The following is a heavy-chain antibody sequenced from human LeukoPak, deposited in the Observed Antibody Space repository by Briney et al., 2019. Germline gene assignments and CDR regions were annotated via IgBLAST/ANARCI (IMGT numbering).Heavy chain of an antibody. J-gene: IGHJ1*01. V-gene: IGHV3-9*01. CDR2: ISWNSGSI. D-gene: IGHD1-7*01. CDR1: GFTFDDYA. CDR3: AKAHSELELRAAYLQH. Sequence: GGSLRLSCAASGFTFDDYAMHWVRQAPGKGLEWVSGISWNSGSIGYADSVKGRFTISRDNAKNSLYLQMNSLRAEDTALYYCAKAHSELELRAAYLQHWGQGTLVTVSS.